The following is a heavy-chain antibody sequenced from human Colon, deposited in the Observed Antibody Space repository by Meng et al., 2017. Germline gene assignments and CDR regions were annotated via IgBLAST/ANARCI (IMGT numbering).Heavy chain of an antibody. V-gene: IGHV4-61*01. CDR1: CGSVSSASYY. J-gene: IGHJ4*02. D-gene: IGHD3-10*01. CDR3: ARFYGSGTFEVHDY. CDR2: IHYSGSR. Sequence: QVQLEESGPGLVRPSETLSLTCNDSCGSVSSASYYWSWIRQPPGKGLEWIGLIHYSGSRNYNPSLKSRVTMSVDTSKNQVSLRLTSVTAADTAVYYCARFYGSGTFEVHDYWGQGTLVTVSS.